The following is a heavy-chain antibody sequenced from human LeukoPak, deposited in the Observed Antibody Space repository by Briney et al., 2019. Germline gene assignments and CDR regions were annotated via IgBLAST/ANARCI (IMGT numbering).Heavy chain of an antibody. CDR2: LYYSDIT. Sequence: RPSETLSLTCTVSGDSIDSYYFSWIRQPPGRGLECIGSLYYSDITTYNPSLKSRVTISADTSKNQISLNLTSVTAADTALYYCARADIASCGGDCFYPEYIHQWGQGTLVTVSS. CDR1: GDSIDSYY. CDR3: ARADIASCGGDCFYPEYIHQ. J-gene: IGHJ1*01. V-gene: IGHV4-59*01. D-gene: IGHD2-21*02.